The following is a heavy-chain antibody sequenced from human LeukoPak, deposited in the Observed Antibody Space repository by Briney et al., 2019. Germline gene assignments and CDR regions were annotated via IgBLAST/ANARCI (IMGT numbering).Heavy chain of an antibody. D-gene: IGHD2-2*01. J-gene: IGHJ6*02. CDR1: GYSLTNYY. V-gene: IGHV1-69*13. CDR2: IIPIFGTA. Sequence: GASVKVSCKASGYSLTNYYIHWVRQAPGQGLEWMGGIIPIFGTANYAQKFQGRVTITADESTSTAYMELSSLRSEDTAVYYCARAIVVVPAARPYYYYGMDVWGQGTTVTVSS. CDR3: ARAIVVVPAARPYYYYGMDV.